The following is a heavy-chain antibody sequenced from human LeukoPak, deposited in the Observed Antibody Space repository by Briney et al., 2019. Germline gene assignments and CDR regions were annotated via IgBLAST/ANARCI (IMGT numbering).Heavy chain of an antibody. CDR1: GFTFSSYG. D-gene: IGHD6-19*01. CDR2: ISYDGSNK. J-gene: IGHJ4*02. CDR3: AKDSGSGPVDY. Sequence: GGSLRLSCAASGFTFSSYGMHWVRRAPGKGLEWVAVISYDGSNKYYADSVKGRFTISRDNSKNTLYLQMNSLRAEDTAVYYCAKDSGSGPVDYWGQGTLVTVSS. V-gene: IGHV3-30*18.